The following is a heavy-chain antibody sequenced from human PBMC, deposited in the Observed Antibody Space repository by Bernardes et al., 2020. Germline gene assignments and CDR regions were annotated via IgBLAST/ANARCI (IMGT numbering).Heavy chain of an antibody. J-gene: IGHJ5*02. Sequence: SETLSLTCTVSGGSISSRSYYWGWIRQPPGRGRAWIGSIYYSRSTYYNPSLKSRVTISVDTSKNQFSLKLSSVTAADTAVYYCARSSSPKEGDWFDPWGQGTLVTVSS. CDR3: ARSSSPKEGDWFDP. V-gene: IGHV4-39*01. CDR2: IYYSRST. D-gene: IGHD6-6*01. CDR1: GGSISSRSYY.